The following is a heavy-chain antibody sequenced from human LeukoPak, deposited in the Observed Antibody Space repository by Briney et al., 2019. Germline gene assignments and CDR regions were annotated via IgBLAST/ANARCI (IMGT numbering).Heavy chain of an antibody. D-gene: IGHD5-18*01. J-gene: IGHJ4*02. CDR3: ASLKYSYGQPDS. Sequence: PGGSLRLSCAASGFTFSSYTMNWVRQAPGKGLEWVSSIGSGSGYIYYADSVKGRFTISRDNAKNSLYLQMNSLRAEDTAVYYCASLKYSYGQPDSWGQGTLVTVSS. CDR1: GFTFSSYT. V-gene: IGHV3-21*01. CDR2: IGSGSGYI.